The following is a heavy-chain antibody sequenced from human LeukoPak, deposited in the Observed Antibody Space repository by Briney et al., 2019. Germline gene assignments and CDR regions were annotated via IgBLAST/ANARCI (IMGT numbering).Heavy chain of an antibody. J-gene: IGHJ3*02. V-gene: IGHV1-2*04. D-gene: IGHD3-10*01. CDR2: INPNSGGT. Sequence: GASVKVSCEASGNIFTGYYMHWVRQAPGQGLEWMGWINPNSGGTNYAQKFQGWVTMTRDTSISTAYMELSRLRSDDTAVYYCARDLGELLWFGDLRAGYAFDIWGQGTMVTVSS. CDR1: GNIFTGYY. CDR3: ARDLGELLWFGDLRAGYAFDI.